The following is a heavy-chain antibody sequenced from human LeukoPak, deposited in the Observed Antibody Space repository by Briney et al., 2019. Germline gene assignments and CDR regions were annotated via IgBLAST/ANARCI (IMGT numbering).Heavy chain of an antibody. D-gene: IGHD2-21*02. CDR2: IYTSGST. CDR3: ARESYCGGDCRTFDY. CDR1: GGSISSGSYY. Sequence: SQTLSLTCTVSGGSISSGSYYWSWIRQPAGKGLEWIGRIYTSGSTNYNPSLKSRVTISVDTSKNQFSLKLSPVTAADTAVYYCARESYCGGDCRTFDYWGQGTLVTVSS. J-gene: IGHJ4*02. V-gene: IGHV4-61*02.